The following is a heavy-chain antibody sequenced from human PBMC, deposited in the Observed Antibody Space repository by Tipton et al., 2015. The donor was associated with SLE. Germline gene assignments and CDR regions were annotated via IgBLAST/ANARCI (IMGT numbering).Heavy chain of an antibody. CDR3: ARDTPKSYYDSSGADAFDI. V-gene: IGHV4-61*02. J-gene: IGHJ3*02. CDR2: IYTSGST. D-gene: IGHD3-22*01. CDR1: GGSISSGSYY. Sequence: TLSLTCTVSGGSISSGSYYWSWIRQPAGKGLEWIGRIYTSGSTNYNPSLKSRVTISVDTSKNQFSLKLSSVTAADTAVYYCARDTPKSYYDSSGADAFDIWGQGTMVSVSS.